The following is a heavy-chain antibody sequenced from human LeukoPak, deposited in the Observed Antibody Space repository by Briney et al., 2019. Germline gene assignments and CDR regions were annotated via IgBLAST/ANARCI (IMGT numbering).Heavy chain of an antibody. CDR3: AGGSDHIVVVTAITY. D-gene: IGHD2-21*02. Sequence: GASVKVSCKASGYTFTSYYMHWVRQAPGQGLEWMGIINPSGGSTSYAQKFQGRVTITADESTSTAYMELSSLRSEDTAVYYCAGGSDHIVVVTAITYWGQGTLVTVSS. V-gene: IGHV1-46*01. CDR1: GYTFTSYY. J-gene: IGHJ4*02. CDR2: INPSGGST.